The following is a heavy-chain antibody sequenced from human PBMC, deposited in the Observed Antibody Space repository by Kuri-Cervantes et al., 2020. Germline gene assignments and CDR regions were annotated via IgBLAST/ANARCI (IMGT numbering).Heavy chain of an antibody. CDR2: IIPIFGTA. CDR3: ATSGFRSLFLRTQVAVAGTSAFDI. CDR1: GGTFSSYA. V-gene: IGHV1-69*06. D-gene: IGHD6-19*01. Sequence: SVKVSCKASGGTFSSYAISWVRQAPGQGLEWMGGIIPIFGTANYAQKFQGRVTITADKSTSTAYMELSSLRSEDTAVYYCATSGFRSLFLRTQVAVAGTSAFDIWGQGTMVTVSS. J-gene: IGHJ3*02.